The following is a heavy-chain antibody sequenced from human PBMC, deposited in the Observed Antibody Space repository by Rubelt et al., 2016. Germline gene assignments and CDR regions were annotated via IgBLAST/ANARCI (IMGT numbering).Heavy chain of an antibody. CDR1: GGSFSGYY. Sequence: QVQLQQWGAGLLKPSETLSLSCAVYGGSFSGYYWSWIRQPPGKGLEWIGEINHNGSTNYNPSLQSRVTISVNTSQNQLPQKLSSVTAAATALYYCARLGPGSTSHAFDIWGQGTMVTVSS. D-gene: IGHD3-10*01. CDR2: INHNGST. V-gene: IGHV4-34*01. J-gene: IGHJ3*02. CDR3: ARLGPGSTSHAFDI.